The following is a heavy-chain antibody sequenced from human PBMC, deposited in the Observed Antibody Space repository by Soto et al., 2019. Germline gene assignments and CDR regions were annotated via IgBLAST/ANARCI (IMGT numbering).Heavy chain of an antibody. CDR3: ARGAEMSSLTKWFDP. Sequence: GGSLRLSCAASGFIFSDYYMSWIRQAPGKGPEWLAYISRDGNAIFYADSVIGRFTVSRDNAKNSLFLQMDDLRAEDTAMFFCARGAEMSSLTKWFDPWGQGTLVTVSS. D-gene: IGHD1-1*01. V-gene: IGHV3-11*01. CDR1: GFIFSDYY. CDR2: ISRDGNAI. J-gene: IGHJ5*02.